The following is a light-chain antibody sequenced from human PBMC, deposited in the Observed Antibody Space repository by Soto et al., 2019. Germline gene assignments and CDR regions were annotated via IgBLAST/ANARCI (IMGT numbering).Light chain of an antibody. CDR3: QQFLSAPLT. CDR2: GAT. Sequence: DIQITQSPSSLSASIGDRVTITCRASHDITNFLAWYRQKPGEHPKLLISGATALQSGVPRRFSGSGSGTEFTLTIGSLQPEDVATYYCQQFLSAPLTFGQGTRLEIK. CDR1: HDITNF. V-gene: IGKV1-27*01. J-gene: IGKJ5*01.